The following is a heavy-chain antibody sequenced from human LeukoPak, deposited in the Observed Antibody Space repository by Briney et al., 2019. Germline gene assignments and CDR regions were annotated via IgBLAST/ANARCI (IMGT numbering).Heavy chain of an antibody. CDR2: IWYDGSNK. V-gene: IGHV3-33*06. D-gene: IGHD3-22*01. CDR1: GFTFSSYG. J-gene: IGHJ4*02. Sequence: GGSLRLSCAASGFTFSSYGMHWVRQAPGKGLEWVAVIWYDGSNKYYADSVKGRFTISRDNSKDTLYLQMNSLRAEDTAVYYCAKDKGDYYDSTYYFDYWGQGTLVTVSS. CDR3: AKDKGDYYDSTYYFDY.